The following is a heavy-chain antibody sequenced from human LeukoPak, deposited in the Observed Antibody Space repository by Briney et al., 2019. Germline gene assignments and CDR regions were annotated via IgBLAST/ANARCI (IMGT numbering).Heavy chain of an antibody. Sequence: GGSLRLSCAASGFTFSSYAMHWVRQAPGKGLEWVAVISYDGSNKYYADSVKGRFTISRDNSKNTLYLQMNSLRAEDTAVYYCARSMVAPIDYWGQGTLVTVSS. CDR2: ISYDGSNK. J-gene: IGHJ4*02. D-gene: IGHD4/OR15-4a*01. CDR3: ARSMVAPIDY. V-gene: IGHV3-30*04. CDR1: GFTFSSYA.